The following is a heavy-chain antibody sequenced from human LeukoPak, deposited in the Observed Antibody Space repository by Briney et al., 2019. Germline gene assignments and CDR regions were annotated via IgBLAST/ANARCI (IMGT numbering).Heavy chain of an antibody. D-gene: IGHD4-11*01. Sequence: GESLKISCKGSGYSFTSYWIGWVRQTPGKGLEWMATIFPGDSDTRYSPSFQGQVTISADNSIKTAYLQWSSLKASDTAMYYCARHNSNPDYFDYWGQGTLVTVSS. V-gene: IGHV5-51*01. J-gene: IGHJ4*02. CDR3: ARHNSNPDYFDY. CDR1: GYSFTSYW. CDR2: IFPGDSDT.